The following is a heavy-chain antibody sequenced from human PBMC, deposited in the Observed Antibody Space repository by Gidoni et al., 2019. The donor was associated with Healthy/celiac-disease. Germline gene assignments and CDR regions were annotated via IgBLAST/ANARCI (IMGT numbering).Heavy chain of an antibody. Sequence: EVQLLASGGGLVQPGGSLRLSCAASGFTFSSYAMSWVRQAPGKGLEWVSAISGSGGSTYYADSVKGRFTISRDNSKNTLYLQMNSLRAEDTAVYYCAKSRGYSGYDMYYFDYWGQGTLVTVSS. CDR2: ISGSGGST. CDR3: AKSRGYSGYDMYYFDY. CDR1: GFTFSSYA. D-gene: IGHD5-12*01. J-gene: IGHJ4*02. V-gene: IGHV3-23*01.